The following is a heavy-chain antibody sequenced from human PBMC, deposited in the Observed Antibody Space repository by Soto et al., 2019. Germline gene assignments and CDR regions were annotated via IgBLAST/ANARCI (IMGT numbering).Heavy chain of an antibody. CDR1: GYTFTSYG. Sequence: GASVKVSCKASGYTFTSYGISWVRQAPGQGXEWMGWISSYNGNTNYAQNVQGRVTLTTDTSTSTTYMELRSLSSDDTAVYYCARGPRYCSTTTCFSGVTWFDPWGQGPLVTVSS. V-gene: IGHV1-18*04. J-gene: IGHJ5*02. CDR3: ARGPRYCSTTTCFSGVTWFDP. CDR2: ISSYNGNT. D-gene: IGHD2-2*01.